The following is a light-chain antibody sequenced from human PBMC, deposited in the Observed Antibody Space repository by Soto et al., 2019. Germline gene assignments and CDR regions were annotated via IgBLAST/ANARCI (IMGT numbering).Light chain of an antibody. CDR2: GNS. J-gene: IGLJ2*01. Sequence: QSVLTQPPSVSGAPGQRVTISCTGSSSNIGAGYDVHWYQQLPGTAPKLLIYGNSNRPSGVPDRISGSKSSTSASLAITGLQAEDEADYYCQSYDSSLSVVFGGGTKVTVL. V-gene: IGLV1-40*01. CDR1: SSNIGAGYD. CDR3: QSYDSSLSVV.